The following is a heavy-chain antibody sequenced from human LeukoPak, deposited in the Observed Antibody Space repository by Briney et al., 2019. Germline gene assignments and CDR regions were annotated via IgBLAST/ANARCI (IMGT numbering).Heavy chain of an antibody. Sequence: GGSLRLSCAASGFTFSSYGMHWVRRAPGKGLEWVAFARYDGMGKYYADSVKGRFTISRDNSKDTLYLQINSLIIDDTAVYYCAKSYGANFFDLWGQGTLVTVSS. CDR3: AKSYGANFFDL. CDR1: GFTFSSYG. J-gene: IGHJ4*02. CDR2: ARYDGMGK. V-gene: IGHV3-30*02. D-gene: IGHD4-23*01.